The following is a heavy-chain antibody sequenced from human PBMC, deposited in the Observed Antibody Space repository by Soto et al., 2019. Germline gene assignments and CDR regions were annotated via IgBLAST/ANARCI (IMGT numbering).Heavy chain of an antibody. J-gene: IGHJ1*01. Sequence: SETLSLTCTVSGGSISSYYWSWIRQPPGKGLEWIGYIYFAGTTTYNPSLQSRVSISLDTSKNEVSLKLTSVTAADTAVYFCARLGAYYQAMDSWGQGTLVTVSS. CDR2: IYFAGTT. CDR3: ARLGAYYQAMDS. D-gene: IGHD3-22*01. V-gene: IGHV4-59*08. CDR1: GGSISSYY.